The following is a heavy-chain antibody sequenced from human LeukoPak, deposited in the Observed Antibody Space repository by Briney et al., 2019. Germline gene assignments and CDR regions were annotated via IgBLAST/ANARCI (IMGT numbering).Heavy chain of an antibody. CDR3: ARSLGSSGYQDY. CDR2: INSDGSST. V-gene: IGHV3-74*01. D-gene: IGHD3-22*01. J-gene: IGHJ4*02. CDR1: GFTFSSYW. Sequence: GGSLRFSCAASGFTFSSYWMHWVRQAPGKGLVWVSRINSDGSSTSYADSVKGRITISRDNAKNTVYLQMNRLRAEDTAVYYCARSLGSSGYQDYWGQGTLVTVSS.